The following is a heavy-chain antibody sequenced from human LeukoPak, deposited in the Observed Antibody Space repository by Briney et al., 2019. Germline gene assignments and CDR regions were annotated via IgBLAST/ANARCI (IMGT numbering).Heavy chain of an antibody. J-gene: IGHJ4*02. CDR3: AKDSSGWHPFEFDY. V-gene: IGHV3-23*01. Sequence: GGSLRLSCAASGFTFDDYGMSWVRQAPGKGLEWVSAISGSGGSTYYADSVKGRFTISRDNSKNTLYLQMNSLRAEDTAVYYCAKDSSGWHPFEFDYWGQGTLVTVSS. D-gene: IGHD6-19*01. CDR2: ISGSGGST. CDR1: GFTFDDYG.